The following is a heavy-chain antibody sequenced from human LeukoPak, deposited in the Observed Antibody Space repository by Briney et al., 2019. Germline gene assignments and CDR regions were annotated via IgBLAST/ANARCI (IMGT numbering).Heavy chain of an antibody. CDR1: GFTFSTCG. Sequence: PGGSLRLSCAASGFTFSTCGMNWVRKAPGKGLEWVSFISGSGSSIYHADSVKGRSTISRDNSNNTLYLQMNSLRAEDTAVYYCAKDRYGDYSFDSWGQGALVTVSS. CDR3: AKDRYGDYSFDS. CDR2: ISGSGSSI. V-gene: IGHV3-23*01. J-gene: IGHJ4*02. D-gene: IGHD4-17*01.